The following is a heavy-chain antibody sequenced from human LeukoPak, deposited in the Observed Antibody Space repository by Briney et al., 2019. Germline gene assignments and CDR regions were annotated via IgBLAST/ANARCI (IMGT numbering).Heavy chain of an antibody. CDR2: IWYDGSNK. J-gene: IGHJ4*02. Sequence: GGSLRLSCAASGFTFSSYAMSWVRQAPGKGLEWVAVIWYDGSNKYYADSVKGRFTISRDNSKNTLYLQMNSLRAEDTAVYYCARDPYSSSWYYFDYWGQGTLVTVSS. CDR1: GFTFSSYA. V-gene: IGHV3-33*08. CDR3: ARDPYSSSWYYFDY. D-gene: IGHD6-13*01.